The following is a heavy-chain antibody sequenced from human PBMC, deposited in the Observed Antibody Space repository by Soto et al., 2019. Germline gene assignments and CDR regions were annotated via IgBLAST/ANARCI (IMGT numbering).Heavy chain of an antibody. J-gene: IGHJ5*02. Sequence: ASVKVSCKASGYTFTSYDINWVRQATGQGLEWMGWMNPNSGNTGYAQKFQGRVTMTRNTSISTAYMELRSLRSDDTAVYYCARVNSGYDYWFDPWGQGTLVTGSS. V-gene: IGHV1-8*01. CDR1: GYTFTSYD. CDR3: ARVNSGYDYWFDP. CDR2: MNPNSGNT. D-gene: IGHD5-12*01.